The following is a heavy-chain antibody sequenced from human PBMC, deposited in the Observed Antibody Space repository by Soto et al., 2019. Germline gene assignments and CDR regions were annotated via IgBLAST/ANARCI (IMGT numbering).Heavy chain of an antibody. CDR2: INHSGST. D-gene: IGHD2-15*01. V-gene: IGHV4-34*01. J-gene: IGHJ2*01. CDR3: ARGPVKPRSCSGGSCSLKPRGYFDL. CDR1: GGSFSGYY. Sequence: QVQLQQWGAGLLKPSETLSLTCAVYGGSFSGYYWSWIRQPPGKGLEWIGEINHSGSTNYNPSLKSRVTIPVDSSKSQFSLMLSSVTAADTAVYYCARGPVKPRSCSGGSCSLKPRGYFDLWGRGTLVTVSS.